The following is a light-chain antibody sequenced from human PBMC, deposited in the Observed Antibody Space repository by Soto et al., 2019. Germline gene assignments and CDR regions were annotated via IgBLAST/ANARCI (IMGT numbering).Light chain of an antibody. CDR1: QSVRSNY. V-gene: IGKV3-20*01. J-gene: IGKJ4*01. CDR2: GAS. CDR3: QQYGSSPRA. Sequence: PGERATLSCRSSQSVRSNYLAWYQQKPGRAPRLLIYGASSRATGIPDRFSGSGSGTDFTLTISRLEPEDFAVYYCQQYGSSPRAFGGGTNVDI.